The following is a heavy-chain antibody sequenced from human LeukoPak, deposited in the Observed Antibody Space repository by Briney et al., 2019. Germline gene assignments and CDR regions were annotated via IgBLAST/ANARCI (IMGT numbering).Heavy chain of an antibody. CDR3: AKVAQYSSGSLVD. CDR2: LSGSGAST. V-gene: IGHV3-23*01. J-gene: IGHJ4*02. CDR1: GFTFSSYA. D-gene: IGHD6-19*01. Sequence: PGESLRLSCTASGFTFSSYAMSWVRQAPGKGLEWVSGLSGSGASTYYAASVKGRFTISRDNSKNTLYLQMNSLRAEDTAVYYCAKVAQYSSGSLVDWGQEALVIVVS.